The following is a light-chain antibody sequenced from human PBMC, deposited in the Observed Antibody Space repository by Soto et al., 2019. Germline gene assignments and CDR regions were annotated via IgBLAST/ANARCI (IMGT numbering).Light chain of an antibody. CDR2: AAS. J-gene: IGKJ5*01. CDR3: QQSYSTPTT. CDR1: QSISSY. V-gene: IGKV1-39*01. Sequence: DIQMTQSPSSLSASVGDRVTITCRASQSISSYLNWYQQKPGTAPKLLIYAASSLQSGVPSRFSGSGSGTDFTLTISSLQPEDFATYYCQQSYSTPTTFGQGTRLEI.